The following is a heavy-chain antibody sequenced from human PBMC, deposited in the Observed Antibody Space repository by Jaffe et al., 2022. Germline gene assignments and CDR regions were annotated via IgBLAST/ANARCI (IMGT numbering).Heavy chain of an antibody. Sequence: QVQLQQWGAGLLKPSETLSLTCAVYGGSFSGYYWSWIRQPPGKGLEWIGEINHSGSTNYNPSLKSRVTISVDTSKNQFSLKLSSVTAADTAVYYCARRAYDFWSGQWAGYYYYYYMDVWGKGTTVTVSS. CDR3: ARRAYDFWSGQWAGYYYYYYMDV. V-gene: IGHV4-34*01. CDR1: GGSFSGYY. CDR2: INHSGST. D-gene: IGHD3-3*01. J-gene: IGHJ6*03.